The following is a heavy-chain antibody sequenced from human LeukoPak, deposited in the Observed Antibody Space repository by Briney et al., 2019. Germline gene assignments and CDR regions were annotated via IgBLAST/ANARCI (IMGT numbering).Heavy chain of an antibody. D-gene: IGHD6-13*01. J-gene: IGHJ4*02. CDR1: GFTLSDYY. Sequence: GGSLRLSCTASGFTLSDYYMNWIRQAPGKGLEWVSFSSSDGSTKYYADSVKGRFTISRDNAKNSLYLQMNGLRDEDTAVYYCARDGTAAALDYWGQGALVTVSS. CDR2: SSSDGSTK. V-gene: IGHV3-11*04. CDR3: ARDGTAAALDY.